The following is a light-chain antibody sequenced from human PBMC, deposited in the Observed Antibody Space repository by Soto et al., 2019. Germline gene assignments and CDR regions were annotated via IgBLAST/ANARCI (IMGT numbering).Light chain of an antibody. CDR1: SSNIGAGYG. CDR2: GNS. V-gene: IGLV1-40*01. CDR3: QSYDSSLSAVL. J-gene: IGLJ2*01. Sequence: QAVVTQPPSVSGAPGQRVTISCTGSSSNIGAGYGVHWYQHLPGTAPKLLMYGNSIRPSGVPDRFSGSKSGTAASLAITGLQAEDEADYYCQSYDSSLSAVLFGGGTKVTVL.